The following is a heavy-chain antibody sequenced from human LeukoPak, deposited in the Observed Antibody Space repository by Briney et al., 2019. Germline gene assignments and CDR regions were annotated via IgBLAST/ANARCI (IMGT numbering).Heavy chain of an antibody. CDR1: GGSISSYY. J-gene: IGHJ4*02. CDR3: ARGGGDYSLPYFDY. D-gene: IGHD4-11*01. Sequence: SGTLSLTCTVSGGSISSYYWSWIRQPPGKGLEWIGYIYYSGSTNYNPSLKSRVPISVDTSKNQFSLKLSSVTAADTAVYYCARGGGDYSLPYFDYWGQGTLVTVSS. CDR2: IYYSGST. V-gene: IGHV4-59*01.